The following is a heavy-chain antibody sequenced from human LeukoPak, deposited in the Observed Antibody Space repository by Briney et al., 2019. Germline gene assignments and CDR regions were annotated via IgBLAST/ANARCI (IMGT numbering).Heavy chain of an antibody. D-gene: IGHD3-10*01. J-gene: IGHJ6*03. CDR1: GGSISSYY. V-gene: IGHV4-4*07. CDR3: ARAARTGNYYYYMDV. CDR2: IYTSGST. Sequence: PSETLSLTCTVSGGSISSYYWSWIRQPAGKGLEWIGRIYTSGSTNYNPSLKSRVTMSVDTSKNQFSLKLSSVTAADTAVYYCARAARTGNYYYYMDVWGEGTTVTISS.